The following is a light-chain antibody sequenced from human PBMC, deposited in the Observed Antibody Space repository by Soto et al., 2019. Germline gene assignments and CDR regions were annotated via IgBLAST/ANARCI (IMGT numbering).Light chain of an antibody. CDR2: SVS. J-gene: IGLJ1*01. CDR3: CSYAGSYTYV. V-gene: IGLV2-11*01. Sequence: QSALTQPRSVCGSPGQSVTISCTGTSSDVGGHNYVSWYQQHPGKAPKLMISSVSKRPSGVPDRFSGSKSGNTASLTISGLQADDEADYYCCSYAGSYTYVFGTGTKVTVL. CDR1: SSDVGGHNY.